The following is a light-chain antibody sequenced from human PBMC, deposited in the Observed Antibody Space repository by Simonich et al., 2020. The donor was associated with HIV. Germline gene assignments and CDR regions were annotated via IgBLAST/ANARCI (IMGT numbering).Light chain of an antibody. J-gene: IGKJ4*01. Sequence: DIVMTQSPDSLAVSLCERATINCKSSQSVLYNSNNKNYLAWYQQKPGQPPKLLIYWASTRESGVPDRFSGSGSGTDFTLTISSLQAEDVAVYYCQQYNDWPLTFGGGTKVDIK. CDR3: QQYNDWPLT. CDR2: WAS. CDR1: QSVLYNSNNKNY. V-gene: IGKV4-1*01.